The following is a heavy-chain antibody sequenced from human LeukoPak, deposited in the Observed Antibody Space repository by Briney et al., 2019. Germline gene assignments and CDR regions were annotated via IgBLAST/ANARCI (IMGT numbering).Heavy chain of an antibody. Sequence: ASVKVSCKASGYTSTDYYIHWVRQAPGQGLEWMGWINPKIGGTNYAQRFQGRVPMTSDTSITTAYMELRRVTSDDTAVYYCARDSSRRPQNYDIATSFSTDYWGQGTLVTVSS. CDR1: GYTSTDYY. V-gene: IGHV1-2*02. J-gene: IGHJ4*02. CDR2: INPKIGGT. CDR3: ARDSSRRPQNYDIATSFSTDY. D-gene: IGHD3-9*01.